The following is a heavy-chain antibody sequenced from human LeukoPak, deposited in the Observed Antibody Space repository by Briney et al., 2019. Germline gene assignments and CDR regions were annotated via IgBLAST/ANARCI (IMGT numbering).Heavy chain of an antibody. D-gene: IGHD6-13*01. CDR2: IKQDGSEK. J-gene: IGHJ4*02. CDR1: GFTFTSYW. Sequence: GGSLRLSCVASGFTFTSYWMSWVRQAPGKGLEWVANIKQDGSEKYYVHSMKGRFTISRDNAKNSLHLQVSSLRAEDTAVYYCARGRQQMTYFDYWGQGTLVTVSS. CDR3: ARGRQQMTYFDY. V-gene: IGHV3-7*03.